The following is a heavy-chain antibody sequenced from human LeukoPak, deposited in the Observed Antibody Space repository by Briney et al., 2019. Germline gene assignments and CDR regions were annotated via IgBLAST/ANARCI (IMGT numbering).Heavy chain of an antibody. Sequence: GGSLRLSCTASGFTFGDYAMSWIRQAPGKGLEWVGFIRSKAYGETADYAASVKGRFTISRDDSKAIAYLQMNSLKTEDTAVYHCTRDRGAYSLYDYWGQGTLVTVSS. CDR3: TRDRGAYSLYDY. CDR2: IRSKAYGETA. D-gene: IGHD4-11*01. CDR1: GFTFGDYA. V-gene: IGHV3-49*03. J-gene: IGHJ4*02.